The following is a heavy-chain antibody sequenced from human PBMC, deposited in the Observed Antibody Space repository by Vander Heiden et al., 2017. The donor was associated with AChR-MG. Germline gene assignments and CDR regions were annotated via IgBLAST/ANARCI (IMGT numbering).Heavy chain of an antibody. CDR1: GGTLSSYA. CDR2: IIPIFGTA. Sequence: QVQLVQSRAAVKKPGSSVMDSCKASGGTLSSYAISWVRQAPGQGLEWMGGIIPIFGTANYAQKFQGRVTITADESTSTAYMELSSLRSEDTAVYYCASNALPHYYDSSGPWGQGTLVTVSS. CDR3: ASNALPHYYDSSGP. V-gene: IGHV1-69*01. D-gene: IGHD3-22*01. J-gene: IGHJ5*02.